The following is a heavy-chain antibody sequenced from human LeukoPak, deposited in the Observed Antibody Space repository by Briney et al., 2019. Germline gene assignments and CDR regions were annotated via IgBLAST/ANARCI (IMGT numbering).Heavy chain of an antibody. Sequence: SETLSLTCPVSGGSISTDYWHWIRQPPGKGLEWIGNIYYDGTTNHNPPLPRGVTISVETSKYQSSLKMSSVTAADTAVYYCARSQHYDILTGYYSPPLFDYWGQGTLVTVSS. CDR3: ARSQHYDILTGYYSPPLFDY. D-gene: IGHD3-9*01. CDR1: GGSISTDY. V-gene: IGHV4-59*01. CDR2: IYYDGTT. J-gene: IGHJ4*02.